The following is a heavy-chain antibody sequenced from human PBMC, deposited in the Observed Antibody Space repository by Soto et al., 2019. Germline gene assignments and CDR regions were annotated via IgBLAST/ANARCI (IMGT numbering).Heavy chain of an antibody. J-gene: IGHJ4*02. CDR2: ISSNSNTI. CDR1: GFIFSKYS. V-gene: IGHV3-48*02. CDR3: AIEDILGTRSFDY. D-gene: IGHD1-26*01. Sequence: EVQLVESGGGLVQPGGSLKLSCGASGFIFSKYSMNWVRQAPGKGLEWLSYISSNSNTIYYADSVRGRFTIFRDNAKNSLYLQMNSLRDEDTAVYYFAIEDILGTRSFDYWGQGALVTVSS.